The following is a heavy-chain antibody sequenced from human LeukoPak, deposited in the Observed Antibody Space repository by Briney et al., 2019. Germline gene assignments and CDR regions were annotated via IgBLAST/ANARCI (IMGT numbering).Heavy chain of an antibody. CDR3: ARVYYDSSGYGFDY. V-gene: IGHV4-39*07. J-gene: IGHJ4*02. CDR1: GGSISSSSYY. CDR2: IYHSGST. Sequence: PSETLSLTCTVSGGSISSSSYYWGWIRQPPGKGLEWIGSIYHSGSTYYNPSLKSRVTISVDTSKNQFSLKLSSVTAADTAVYYCARVYYDSSGYGFDYWGQGTLVTVSS. D-gene: IGHD3-22*01.